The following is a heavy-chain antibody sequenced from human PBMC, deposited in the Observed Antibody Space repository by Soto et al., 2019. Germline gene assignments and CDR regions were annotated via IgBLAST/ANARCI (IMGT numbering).Heavy chain of an antibody. CDR3: ARDRRSGITSFGVVPHRGNWFDP. V-gene: IGHV3-21*01. D-gene: IGHD3-3*01. Sequence: PGGSLSLSCAASGFTFSSYSMNWVRQATGKGLEWVSSISSSSSYIYYADSVKGRFTISRDNAKNSLYLQMNSLRAEDTAVYYCARDRRSGITSFGVVPHRGNWFDPLGQGTLVTVSS. J-gene: IGHJ5*02. CDR1: GFTFSSYS. CDR2: ISSSSSYI.